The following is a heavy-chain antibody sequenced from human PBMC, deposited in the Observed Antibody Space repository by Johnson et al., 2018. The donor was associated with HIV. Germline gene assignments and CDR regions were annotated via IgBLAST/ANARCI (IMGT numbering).Heavy chain of an antibody. V-gene: IGHV3-30*04. Sequence: QVQLVESGGGVVQPGRSLRLSCADSGFTFSSYAMHWVRQAPGKGLEWVAVISYHGSNTYYADSMRGRFTISRDNSKNTLYLQMNSLRVEDTAVYYCARPSSIASLYDEFDIWGQGTMVTVSS. CDR1: GFTFSSYA. CDR2: ISYHGSNT. J-gene: IGHJ3*02. CDR3: ARPSSIASLYDEFDI. D-gene: IGHD6-6*01.